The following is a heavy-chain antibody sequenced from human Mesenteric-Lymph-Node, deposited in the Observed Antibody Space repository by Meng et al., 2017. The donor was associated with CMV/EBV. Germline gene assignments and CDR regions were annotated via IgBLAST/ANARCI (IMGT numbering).Heavy chain of an antibody. J-gene: IGHJ4*02. D-gene: IGHD3-10*01. CDR1: GGSIGSRGYY. Sequence: CTVSGGSIGSRGYYWSWIRQHPGKGLEWIGYIYYSGSTYYNPSLKSRVTISVDTSKNQFSLKLSSVTAADTAVYYCARGSGSFHFDYWGQGTLVTVSS. CDR2: IYYSGST. V-gene: IGHV4-31*03. CDR3: ARGSGSFHFDY.